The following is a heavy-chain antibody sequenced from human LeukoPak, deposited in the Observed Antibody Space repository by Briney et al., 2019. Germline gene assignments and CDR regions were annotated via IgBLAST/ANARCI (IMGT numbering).Heavy chain of an antibody. CDR3: ARQYSGSYAFDS. Sequence: GESLRISCKGSGYSFTSYWISWVRQMPGKGLEWMGRIGPSLEPRDSYSTYSPSFQGHVTISVDNSISTAFLQWSSLKASDTAMYYCARQYSGSYAFDSWGQGTLVSVSS. D-gene: IGHD1-26*01. J-gene: IGHJ4*02. CDR1: GYSFTSYW. CDR2: IGPSLEPRDSYS. V-gene: IGHV5-10-1*01.